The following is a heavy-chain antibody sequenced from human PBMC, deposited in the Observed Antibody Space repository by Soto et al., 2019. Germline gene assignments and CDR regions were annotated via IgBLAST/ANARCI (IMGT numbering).Heavy chain of an antibody. V-gene: IGHV4-4*02. D-gene: IGHD3-3*01. CDR1: GDSMSNNKW. CDR2: IYHSGST. CDR3: AKRTLRRLRFVETH. J-gene: IGHJ4*02. Sequence: ETLSLTVTVPGDSMSNNKWWSCVRQPPGKGLEWIGEIYHSGSTNYNPSFKSRVTISVDKSKNQFSLNLTSVTAADTAVYYCAKRTLRRLRFVETHWGQGTLVTVSS.